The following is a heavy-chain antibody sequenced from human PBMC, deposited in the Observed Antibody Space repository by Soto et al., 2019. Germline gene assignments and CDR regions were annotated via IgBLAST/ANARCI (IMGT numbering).Heavy chain of an antibody. J-gene: IGHJ6*02. Sequence: GGSLRLSCSASGFTFSDENMSWVRQVPGKGLEWVSGISGGGSYIFYADSVQGRFSISRDNHKNSLFLEMNSLRVEDTAVYYCARDSDCHSTSCFFPPHVWGQGTTVTVSS. CDR2: ISGGGSYI. D-gene: IGHD2-2*01. V-gene: IGHV3-21*06. CDR3: ARDSDCHSTSCFFPPHV. CDR1: GFTFSDEN.